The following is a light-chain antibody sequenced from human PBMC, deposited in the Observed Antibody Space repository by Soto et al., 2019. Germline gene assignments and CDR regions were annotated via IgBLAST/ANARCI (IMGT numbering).Light chain of an antibody. V-gene: IGLV2-14*01. CDR2: DVT. CDR1: NSDVGGYNF. Sequence: QSALTQPAFVSGSPGQSITISCTGTNSDVGGYNFVSWYQQHPGKVPKLMIYDVTNRPSGVSNRFSGSKSGNTASLTISGLQAEDEADYYCSSYTSSSTLVFGTGTQLTVL. J-gene: IGLJ1*01. CDR3: SSYTSSSTLV.